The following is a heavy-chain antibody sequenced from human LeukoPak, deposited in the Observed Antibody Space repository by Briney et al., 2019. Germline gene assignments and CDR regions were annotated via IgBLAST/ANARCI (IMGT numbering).Heavy chain of an antibody. CDR3: ARELSGWEGY. CDR1: GFTFSSYA. Sequence: GGSLRLSCAASGFTFSSYAMSWVRQAPGKGLEWVSTISDNGGSTYYADSVKGRFTISRDNSKNTLYLQMNSLRAEDAAVYYCARELSGWEGYWGQGTLVTVSS. D-gene: IGHD6-19*01. V-gene: IGHV3-23*01. CDR2: ISDNGGST. J-gene: IGHJ4*02.